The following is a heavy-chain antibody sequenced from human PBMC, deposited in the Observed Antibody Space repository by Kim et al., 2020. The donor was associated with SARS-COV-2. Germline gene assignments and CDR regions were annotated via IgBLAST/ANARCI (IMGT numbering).Heavy chain of an antibody. J-gene: IGHJ5*02. CDR2: IYYSGST. V-gene: IGHV4-59*01. CDR1: GGSISSYY. D-gene: IGHD3-10*01. Sequence: SETLSLTCTVSGGSISSYYWSWIRQPPGKGLEWIGYIYYSGSTNYNPSLKSRVTISVDTSKNQFSLKLSSVTAADTAVYYCARDKTGGKGWFDPWGQGTLVTVSS. CDR3: ARDKTGGKGWFDP.